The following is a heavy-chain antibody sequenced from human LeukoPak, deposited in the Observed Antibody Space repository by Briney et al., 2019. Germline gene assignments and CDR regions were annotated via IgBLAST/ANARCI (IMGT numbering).Heavy chain of an antibody. CDR1: GFTFSSYS. CDR2: ISSSSSYI. Sequence: GGSLRLSCAASGFTFSSYSMNWVRQAPGKGLEWVSSISSSSSYIYYADSVKGRFTISRDNAKSSLYLQMNSLRAEDTAVYYCGVYGDRYAFDIWAQGTMVTVSS. J-gene: IGHJ3*02. D-gene: IGHD4-17*01. V-gene: IGHV3-21*01. CDR3: GVYGDRYAFDI.